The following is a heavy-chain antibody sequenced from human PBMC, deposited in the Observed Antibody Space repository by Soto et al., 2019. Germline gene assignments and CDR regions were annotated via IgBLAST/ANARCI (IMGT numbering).Heavy chain of an antibody. D-gene: IGHD3-22*01. J-gene: IGHJ3*01. CDR2: ISSSSSTK. Sequence: GGSLRLSCAASGFILSSYSMNWVRQAPGKGLEWVSYISSSSSTKYYADSVKGRFTISRDNAKNSLYLQMNSLRAEDTAVYYCARDQLYYNDISGRPLNAFDVWGQGTMVTVS. V-gene: IGHV3-48*01. CDR3: ARDQLYYNDISGRPLNAFDV. CDR1: GFILSSYS.